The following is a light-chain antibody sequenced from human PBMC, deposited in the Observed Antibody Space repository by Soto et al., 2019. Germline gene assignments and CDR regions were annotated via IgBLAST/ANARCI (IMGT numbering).Light chain of an antibody. CDR2: LAS. Sequence: EIVLTQSPGTLSLSPGERATLSCRASQSISNNYLSWYQQKPGQAPRLLIYLASTRATGIPDRFSGSGSGTDFTLTISRLEPEDFAVYYCQQYGDSPPSYTFGQGTKLDLK. CDR1: QSISNNY. V-gene: IGKV3-20*01. J-gene: IGKJ2*01. CDR3: QQYGDSPPSYT.